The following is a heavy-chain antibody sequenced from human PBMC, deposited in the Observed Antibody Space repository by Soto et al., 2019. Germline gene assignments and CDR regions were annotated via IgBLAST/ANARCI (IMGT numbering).Heavy chain of an antibody. D-gene: IGHD3-3*01. J-gene: IGHJ6*02. CDR1: GDSVSSNSAA. Sequence: QVRLQQSGPGLVTPSQTLSLTCAISGDSVSSNSAAWNWIRQSPSRGLEWLGRASYRSKWYNDYAVSVKSRITINPDTSKNQFSLQLNSVTPEYTSVYYCARDLDFWSCAYDDDYYGMDVWGQGNTVTVSS. CDR2: ASYRSKWYN. CDR3: ARDLDFWSCAYDDDYYGMDV. V-gene: IGHV6-1*01.